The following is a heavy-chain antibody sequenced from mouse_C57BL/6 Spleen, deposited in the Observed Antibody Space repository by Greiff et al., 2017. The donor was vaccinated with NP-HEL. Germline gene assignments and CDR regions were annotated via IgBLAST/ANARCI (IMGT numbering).Heavy chain of an antibody. D-gene: IGHD1-1*01. V-gene: IGHV1-5*01. CDR3: TMDYYGSSYLFDY. CDR2: IYPGNSDT. J-gene: IGHJ2*01. Sequence: VQLQQSGTVLARPGASVKMSCKTSGYTFTSYWMHWVKQRPGQGLEWIGAIYPGNSDTSYNQKFKGKAKLTAVTSASTAYMELSSLTNEDSAVYYCTMDYYGSSYLFDYWGQGTTLTVSS. CDR1: GYTFTSYW.